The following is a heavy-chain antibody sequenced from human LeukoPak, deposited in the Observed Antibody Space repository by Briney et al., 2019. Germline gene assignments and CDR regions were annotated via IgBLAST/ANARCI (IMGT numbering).Heavy chain of an antibody. Sequence: PPGGSLRLSCAASGFTFSSHSMNWVRQAPGKGLEWVSYISSSSSTIYYADSVKGRFTTSRDNAKNSLYLQMNSLRAEDTAVYYCARGAYYYEDWGQGTLVTVSS. V-gene: IGHV3-48*01. J-gene: IGHJ4*02. CDR3: ARGAYYYED. D-gene: IGHD3-22*01. CDR1: GFTFSSHS. CDR2: ISSSSSTI.